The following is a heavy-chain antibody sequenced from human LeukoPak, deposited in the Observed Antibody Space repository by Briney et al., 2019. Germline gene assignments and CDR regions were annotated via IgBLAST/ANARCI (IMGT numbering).Heavy chain of an antibody. Sequence: PSETLSLTCTVSGYSISSGYYWSWTRQPPGQGLEWIGEINHSGSTNYNPSLKSRVTISVDTSKNQFSLKLSSVTAADTAMYYCARREEISDAFDIWGQGTMVTVSS. CDR3: ARREEISDAFDI. J-gene: IGHJ3*02. CDR2: INHSGST. CDR1: GYSISSGYY. V-gene: IGHV4-38-2*02. D-gene: IGHD5-24*01.